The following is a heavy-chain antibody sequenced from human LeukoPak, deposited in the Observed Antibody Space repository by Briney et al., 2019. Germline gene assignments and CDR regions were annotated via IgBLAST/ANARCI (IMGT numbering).Heavy chain of an antibody. CDR2: INPNSGGT. CDR1: GYIFTDYY. Sequence: ASVKVSCKASGYIFTDYYMHWVRQAPGQELGWMGRINPNSGGTNYAQKFQGRVTMTRDTSISTAYMELSRLRSDDTAVYYCARGGPYYYDSSGYSDYWGQGTLVTVSS. V-gene: IGHV1-2*06. J-gene: IGHJ4*02. D-gene: IGHD3-22*01. CDR3: ARGGPYYYDSSGYSDY.